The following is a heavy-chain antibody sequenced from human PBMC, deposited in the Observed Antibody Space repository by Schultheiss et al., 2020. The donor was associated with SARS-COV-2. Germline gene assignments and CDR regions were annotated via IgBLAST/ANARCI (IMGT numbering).Heavy chain of an antibody. CDR3: ARGGWSPYGMDV. Sequence: ASVKVSCKASGYTFTGYYMHWVRQAPGQGLEWMGWISAYNGNTNYAQKLQGRVTMTTDTSTSTAYMELRSLRSDDTAVYYCARGGWSPYGMDVWGQGTTVTVSS. J-gene: IGHJ6*02. V-gene: IGHV1-18*04. D-gene: IGHD6-19*01. CDR1: GYTFTGYY. CDR2: ISAYNGNT.